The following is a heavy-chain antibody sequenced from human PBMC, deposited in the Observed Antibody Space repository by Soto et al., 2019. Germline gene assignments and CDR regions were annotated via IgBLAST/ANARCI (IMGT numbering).Heavy chain of an antibody. CDR1: GFTFSSYA. CDR3: AKEAYYYDSSGYYSAYFDY. Sequence: EVQLLESGGGLVQPGGSLRLSCAASGFTFSSYAMSWVRQAPGKGLEWVSAISGSGGSTYYADSVKGRFTISRDNSKNTLYLKMNSLRAEDTAVYYCAKEAYYYDSSGYYSAYFDYWGQGTLVTVSS. D-gene: IGHD3-22*01. J-gene: IGHJ4*02. V-gene: IGHV3-23*01. CDR2: ISGSGGST.